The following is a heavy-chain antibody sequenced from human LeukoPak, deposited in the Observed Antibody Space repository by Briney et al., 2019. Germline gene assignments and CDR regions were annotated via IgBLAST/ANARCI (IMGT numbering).Heavy chain of an antibody. CDR2: IIPILGIA. Sequence: GASVKVSCKASGGTFSSYAISWVRQAPGQGLEWMGRIIPILGIANYAQKFQGRVTITADKSTSTAYMELSSLRSEDTAVYYCARDSSSHYDILTGYYGSDYWGQGTLVTVSS. D-gene: IGHD3-9*01. CDR1: GGTFSSYA. V-gene: IGHV1-69*04. CDR3: ARDSSSHYDILTGYYGSDY. J-gene: IGHJ4*02.